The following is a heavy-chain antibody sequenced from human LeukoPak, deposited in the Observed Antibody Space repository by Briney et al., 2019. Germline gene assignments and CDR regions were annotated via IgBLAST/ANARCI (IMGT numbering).Heavy chain of an antibody. V-gene: IGHV1-2*02. CDR1: GYTFTGFH. CDR2: INANSGDI. Sequence: ASVKVSCKASGYTFTGFHIHWMRQAPGQGLEWMGWINANSGDINYAQKFQERVTMTRDTSISTVYMDLSGLTSDDTAVYYCVRLLQGTGFDPWGQGTLVTVSS. D-gene: IGHD2-8*02. J-gene: IGHJ5*02. CDR3: VRLLQGTGFDP.